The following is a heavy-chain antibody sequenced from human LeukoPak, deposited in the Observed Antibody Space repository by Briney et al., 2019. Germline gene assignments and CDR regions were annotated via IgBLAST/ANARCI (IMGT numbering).Heavy chain of an antibody. CDR2: INPSGGST. Sequence: ASVKVSCKASGYTFTSYYMHWVRQAPGQGLEWMGIINPSGGSTSYAQKFQGRVTMTRDTSTSTVYMELSSLRSEDTAVYYCARESKVVPAAGYFDYWGQGTLVIVSS. J-gene: IGHJ4*02. D-gene: IGHD2-2*01. CDR3: ARESKVVPAAGYFDY. V-gene: IGHV1-46*01. CDR1: GYTFTSYY.